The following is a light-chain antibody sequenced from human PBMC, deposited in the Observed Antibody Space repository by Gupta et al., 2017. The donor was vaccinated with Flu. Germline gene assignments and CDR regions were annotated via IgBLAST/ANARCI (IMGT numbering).Light chain of an antibody. Sequence: QSVLTQPPSASGTPGLRVTISCSGSSSNVGSNYVYWYQQLPGTAPKLLIYRSNQRPSGVPDRFSGSKSGTSASLAISGLRSEDEADYYCAAWDDSLSGQVFGGGTRLTVL. CDR1: SSNVGSNY. CDR2: RSN. V-gene: IGLV1-47*01. J-gene: IGLJ3*02. CDR3: AAWDDSLSGQV.